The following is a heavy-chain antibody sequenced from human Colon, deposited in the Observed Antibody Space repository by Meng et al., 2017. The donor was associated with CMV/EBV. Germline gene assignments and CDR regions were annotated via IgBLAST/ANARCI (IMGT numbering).Heavy chain of an antibody. CDR1: GFTFSSYT. J-gene: IGHJ4*02. CDR3: VRGAPFDY. CDR2: IGSNSSSI. V-gene: IGHV3-21*01. Sequence: GESLKISCVASGFTFSSYTMTWVRQAPGKGLEWVSFIGSNSSSIYYADSLKGRFTVSRDNGKNTLDLQMNSLRDEDTAVFYCVRGAPFDYWGQRTLVTVSS.